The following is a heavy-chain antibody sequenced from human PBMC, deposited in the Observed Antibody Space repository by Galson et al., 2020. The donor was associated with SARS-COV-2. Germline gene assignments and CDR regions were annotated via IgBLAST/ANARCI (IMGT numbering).Heavy chain of an antibody. Sequence: GGSLRLTCAASGFTFSNAWMSWVRQAPGKGLEWAGRIKSKTDGATTDYAAPVKGRFTISRDDSKNTLYLQMNSLKTEDTAVYYCTTGNLRRDYVWGSYRYTGAYYDSSGYFYFDYWGQGTLVTVSS. CDR3: TTGNLRRDYVWGSYRYTGAYYDSSGYFYFDY. CDR1: GFTFSNAW. D-gene: IGHD3-16*02. V-gene: IGHV3-15*01. J-gene: IGHJ4*02. CDR2: IKSKTDGATT.